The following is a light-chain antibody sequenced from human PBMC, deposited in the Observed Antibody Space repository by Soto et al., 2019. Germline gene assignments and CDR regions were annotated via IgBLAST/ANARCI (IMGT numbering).Light chain of an antibody. CDR2: GAS. J-gene: IGKJ4*01. Sequence: VMTQSPATLSLSPGERATLSCRASQSVSSKLVWYQQKPGQAPRFLIYGASTRATGIPARFRGSGSGTEFTLTIDSLQSEDFAVYYCQQYNDWPPAFGGGTKVDI. CDR1: QSVSSK. V-gene: IGKV3-15*01. CDR3: QQYNDWPPA.